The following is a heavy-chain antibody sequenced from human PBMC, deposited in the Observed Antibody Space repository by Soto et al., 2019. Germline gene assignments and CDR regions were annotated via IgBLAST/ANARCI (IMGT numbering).Heavy chain of an antibody. J-gene: IGHJ6*02. CDR3: ARGKIESIAVAGTMCRLGMDV. V-gene: IGHV1-69*12. D-gene: IGHD6-19*01. Sequence: QVQLVQSGAEVKKPGSSVKVSCKASGGTFSSYAISWVRQAPGQGLEWMGGIIPIFGTANYAQKFQGRVTITADESTSTAYMELSSLRSEDTAVYYCARGKIESIAVAGTMCRLGMDVWGQGTTVTVSS. CDR2: IIPIFGTA. CDR1: GGTFSSYA.